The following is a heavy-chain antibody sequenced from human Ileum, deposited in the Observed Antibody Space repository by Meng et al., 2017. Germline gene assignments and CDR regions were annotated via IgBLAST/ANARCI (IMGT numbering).Heavy chain of an antibody. Sequence: SETLSLTCSVSGGSINGGGHYWSWIRQHPGKGLEWIGYIYYSGSTYYNPSLKSRVTISVDTSKNQFSLKLSSVTAADTAVYYCARDLKVRGEKGGWFDPWGQGTLVTVSS. J-gene: IGHJ5*02. V-gene: IGHV4-31*03. D-gene: IGHD3-10*01. CDR1: GGSINGGGHY. CDR3: ARDLKVRGEKGGWFDP. CDR2: IYYSGST.